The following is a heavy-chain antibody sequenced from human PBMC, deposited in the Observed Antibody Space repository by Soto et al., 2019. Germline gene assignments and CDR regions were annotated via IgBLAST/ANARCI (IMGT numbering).Heavy chain of an antibody. CDR1: GFSFNTAW. CDR3: TTDVGPGPGFFDY. D-gene: IGHD2-15*01. V-gene: IGHV3-15*01. J-gene: IGHJ4*02. CDR2: IKTESEGGTT. Sequence: PGGSLRLSCSASGFSFNTAWMGWVRQAPGKGLEWVGRIKTESEGGTTDHAAPVKGRFIISRDDSKNTLYLQVKSLKIEDSGVYYCTTDVGPGPGFFDYWGQGTLVTVSS.